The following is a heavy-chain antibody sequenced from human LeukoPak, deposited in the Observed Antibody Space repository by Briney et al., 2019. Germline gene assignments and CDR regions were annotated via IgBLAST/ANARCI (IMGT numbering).Heavy chain of an antibody. Sequence: ASVKVSCKSSGYSFTSYSITWVRQAPGQGLEWVGWINANTGNPTYAQGFTGRFVFSLDTSVSTAYLQISSLKAEDAAVYYCAREVLRFDYWGQGTLVTVSS. CDR3: AREVLRFDY. V-gene: IGHV7-4-1*02. CDR2: INANTGNP. CDR1: GYSFTSYS. J-gene: IGHJ4*02.